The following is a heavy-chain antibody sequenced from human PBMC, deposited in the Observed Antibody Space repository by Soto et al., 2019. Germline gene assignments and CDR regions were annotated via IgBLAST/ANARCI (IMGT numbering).Heavy chain of an antibody. CDR3: ARSYYDIMTGMYYFDN. V-gene: IGHV2-70*17. CDR2: IDWDDDK. J-gene: IGHJ4*02. CDR1: GFSLTTSGMC. Sequence: SGPTLVNPTETLTLTCTFSGFSLTTSGMCVSWIRQPPGKALEWLARIDWDDDKVYNTSLRTRLAISRGTSEREVVLTMANMHPVDTATYFCARSYYDIMTGMYYFDNWAQGTLVPVSS. D-gene: IGHD3-9*01.